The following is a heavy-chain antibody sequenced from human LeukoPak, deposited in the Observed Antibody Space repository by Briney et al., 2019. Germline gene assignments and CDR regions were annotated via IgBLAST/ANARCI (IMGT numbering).Heavy chain of an antibody. V-gene: IGHV1-18*01. D-gene: IGHD1-26*01. CDR1: GYGFSTYG. CDR2: ISVDNGNT. Sequence: ASVKVSCKTSGYGFSTYGISWVRQAPGQGLEWLGWISVDNGNTNYAQKFQDRFTITTDTSTRTVSMELTSLKSDDTAVYYCARDRSNSEYWGQGTLVTVSS. CDR3: ARDRSNSEY. J-gene: IGHJ4*02.